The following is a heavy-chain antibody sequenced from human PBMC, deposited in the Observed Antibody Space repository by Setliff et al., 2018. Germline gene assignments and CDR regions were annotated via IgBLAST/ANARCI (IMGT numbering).Heavy chain of an antibody. J-gene: IGHJ4*02. CDR2: IDPSDSYT. CDR3: ASSYYDSSGYYYVGY. V-gene: IGHV5-10-1*01. CDR1: GYSFTSYW. Sequence: RGESLKISCKGSGYSFTSYWISWVRQMPGKGLEWMGRIDPSDSYTNYSPSFQGHVTISADKSISTAYLQWSSLKASDTAMYYCASSYYDSSGYYYVGYWGQGTLVTVSS. D-gene: IGHD3-22*01.